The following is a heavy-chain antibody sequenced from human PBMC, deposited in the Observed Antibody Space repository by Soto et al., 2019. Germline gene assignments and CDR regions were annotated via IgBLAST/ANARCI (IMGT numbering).Heavy chain of an antibody. Sequence: PSETLSLTCNVSGGSIYTYYWNWIRQSPGKGLEWIGYISDGGSTNYNPSLKSRVTISVDTSKNQFSLKLSSVTAADTAVYYCARGVVVVTARFIYYYYGMDVWGQGTTVTVSS. CDR1: GGSIYTYY. CDR2: ISDGGST. V-gene: IGHV4-59*08. J-gene: IGHJ6*02. D-gene: IGHD2-21*02. CDR3: ARGVVVVTARFIYYYYGMDV.